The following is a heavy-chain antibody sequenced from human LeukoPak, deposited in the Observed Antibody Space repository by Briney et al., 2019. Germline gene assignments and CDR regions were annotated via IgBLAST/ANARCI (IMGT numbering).Heavy chain of an antibody. CDR2: ISGSGGST. V-gene: IGHV3-23*01. Sequence: PGGSLRLSCAASGFTFSSYGMSWVRQAPGKGLEWVSAISGSGGSTYYADSVKGRFTISRDNSKNTLYLQMNSLRAEDTAVYYCANVEMATTPPLGYWGQGTLVTVSS. CDR1: GFTFSSYG. D-gene: IGHD5-24*01. J-gene: IGHJ4*02. CDR3: ANVEMATTPPLGY.